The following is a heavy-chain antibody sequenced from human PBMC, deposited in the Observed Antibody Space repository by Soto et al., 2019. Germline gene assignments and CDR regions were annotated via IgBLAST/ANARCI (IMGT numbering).Heavy chain of an antibody. J-gene: IGHJ3*01. Sequence: SETLSLTCTVFGGSISSYYWSWIRQPPGKGLEWIGYIYYSGSINYNPSLKSRVTISVDTSKNQFSLKLSSVTAADTAVYYCARVWGGAFDFWGQGTMVT. V-gene: IGHV4-59*01. CDR2: IYYSGSI. D-gene: IGHD3-10*01. CDR1: GGSISSYY. CDR3: ARVWGGAFDF.